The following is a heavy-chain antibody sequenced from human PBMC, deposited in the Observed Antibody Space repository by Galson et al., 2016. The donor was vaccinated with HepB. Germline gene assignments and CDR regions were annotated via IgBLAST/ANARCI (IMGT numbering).Heavy chain of an antibody. V-gene: IGHV4-39*07. D-gene: IGHD3-10*01. J-gene: IGHJ4*02. CDR3: ASEDYSFQY. CDR1: GGSISSSSYY. Sequence: ETLSLTCSASGGSISSSSYYWGWIRQPPGKGLEWIGEIDHSVTTHYNPSLESRVSISVDNSKNQFSLKLRAVTAADTAVYYCASEDYSFQYWGQGTLVTVSS. CDR2: IDHSVTT.